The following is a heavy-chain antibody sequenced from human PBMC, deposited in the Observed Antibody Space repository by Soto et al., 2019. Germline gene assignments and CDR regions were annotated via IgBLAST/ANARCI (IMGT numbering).Heavy chain of an antibody. CDR2: MNPNSGNT. D-gene: IGHD6-13*01. J-gene: IGHJ4*02. CDR1: GYTFTSYD. V-gene: IGHV1-8*01. Sequence: GPSVKVSCKASGYTFTSYDINWVRQATGQGLEWMGWMNPNSGNTGYAQKLQGRVTMTRNTSISTAYMELSSLRSEDTAVYYCARGMYSSSWATFDYWGQGTLVTVSS. CDR3: ARGMYSSSWATFDY.